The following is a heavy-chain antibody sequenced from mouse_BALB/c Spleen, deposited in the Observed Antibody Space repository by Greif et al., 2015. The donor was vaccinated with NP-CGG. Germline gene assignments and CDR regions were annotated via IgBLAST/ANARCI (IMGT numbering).Heavy chain of an antibody. CDR2: IRNKANGYTT. Sequence: EVMLVESGGGLVQPGGSLRLSCATSGFTFTDYYMSWVRQPPGKALEWLGFIRNKANGYTTEYSASVKGRFTISRDNSQSILYLQMNTLRAEDSATYYCARGYWDGYWGQGTTLTVSS. V-gene: IGHV7-3*02. D-gene: IGHD4-1*01. CDR3: ARGYWDGY. CDR1: GFTFTDYY. J-gene: IGHJ2*01.